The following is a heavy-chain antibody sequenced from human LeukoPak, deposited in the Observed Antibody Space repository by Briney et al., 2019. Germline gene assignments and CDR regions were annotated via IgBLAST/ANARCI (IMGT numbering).Heavy chain of an antibody. D-gene: IGHD3-9*01. CDR1: GYTFTSYA. Sequence: ASVKVSCKASGYTFTSYAMNWVRQAPGQGLEWVGWINTNTGNPTYAQGFTGRFVFSLDTSVSTAYLQISSLKAEDTAVYYCARQLRYFDWLEGDWFDPWGQGTLVTVSS. CDR3: ARQLRYFDWLEGDWFDP. V-gene: IGHV7-4-1*02. J-gene: IGHJ5*02. CDR2: INTNTGNP.